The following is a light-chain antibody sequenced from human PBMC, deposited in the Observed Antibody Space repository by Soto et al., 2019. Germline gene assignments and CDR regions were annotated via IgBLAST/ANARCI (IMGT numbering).Light chain of an antibody. Sequence: QSALTQPASVSGSPGQSITISCTGTSSDVGGYNHVSWYQHHPGKAPKLMIYEVSNRPSGVSNRFSGSKSGNTASLTISGLQADDEADYYCNSHASSNTRVFGTGPQVTVL. J-gene: IGLJ1*01. CDR3: NSHASSNTRV. CDR2: EVS. V-gene: IGLV2-14*01. CDR1: SSDVGGYNH.